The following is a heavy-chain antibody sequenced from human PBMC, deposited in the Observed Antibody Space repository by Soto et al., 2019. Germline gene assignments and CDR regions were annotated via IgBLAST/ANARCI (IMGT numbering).Heavy chain of an antibody. CDR2: ISYDGSNK. CDR1: GFTFSSYA. D-gene: IGHD3-3*01. V-gene: IGHV3-30-3*01. CDR3: ARDEGTIFGVVYYYYGMDV. J-gene: IGHJ6*02. Sequence: QVQLVESGGGVVQPGRSLRLSCAASGFTFSSYAMHWVRQAPGKGLEWVAVISYDGSNKYYADSVKGRFTISRDNSKNXLXPQMNSLRAEDTAVYYCARDEGTIFGVVYYYYGMDVWGQGTTVTVSS.